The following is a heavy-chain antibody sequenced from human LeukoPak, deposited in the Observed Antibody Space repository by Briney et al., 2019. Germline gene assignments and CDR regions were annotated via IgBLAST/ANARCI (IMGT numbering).Heavy chain of an antibody. V-gene: IGHV3-23*01. J-gene: IGHJ3*02. Sequence: GGSLRLSCAASGFSFSNYAMSWVRQAPGKGLEWVSAISNSGGSTYYADSVKGRFTISRDNSKNTLYLHMNSLRAEDTAVYYCAKEFQTNNWNLGDAFDIWGQGTMVTVSS. CDR1: GFSFSNYA. CDR2: ISNSGGST. CDR3: AKEFQTNNWNLGDAFDI. D-gene: IGHD1-20*01.